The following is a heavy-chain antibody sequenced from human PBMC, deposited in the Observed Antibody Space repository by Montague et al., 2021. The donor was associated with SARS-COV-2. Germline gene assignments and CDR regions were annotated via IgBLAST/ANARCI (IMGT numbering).Heavy chain of an antibody. CDR3: ARDRFDFGAGRQGTIDF. CDR1: GDSITNHY. V-gene: IGHV4-4*07. D-gene: IGHD3-10*01. CDR2: MHFTGKT. Sequence: SETLSLTCSVSGDSITNHYWSWIRQPAGKGLEWIGRMHFTGKTNFSPFFSSRLTMSANTSKNQFSLKLTSVTAADTAIYFCARDRFDFGAGRQGTIDFWGQGTLVTVSS. J-gene: IGHJ4*02.